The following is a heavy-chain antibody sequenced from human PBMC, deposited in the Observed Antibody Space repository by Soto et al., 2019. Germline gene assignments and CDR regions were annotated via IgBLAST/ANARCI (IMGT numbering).Heavy chain of an antibody. D-gene: IGHD2-15*01. J-gene: IGHJ6*02. Sequence: ASVKVSCKASAYTFTGYYMHCVRQAPGQGLEWMGWINPNSGGTNYAQKFQGWVTMTRDTSISTAYMELSRLRSDDTAVYYCARVGHCSGGSCYRGDYYYYGMDVWGQGTTVTVSS. V-gene: IGHV1-2*04. CDR3: ARVGHCSGGSCYRGDYYYYGMDV. CDR1: AYTFTGYY. CDR2: INPNSGGT.